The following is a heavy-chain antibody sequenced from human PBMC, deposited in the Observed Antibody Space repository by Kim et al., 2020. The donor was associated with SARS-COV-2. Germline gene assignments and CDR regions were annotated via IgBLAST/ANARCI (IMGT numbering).Heavy chain of an antibody. Sequence: NSGSIGYADSVKGRFTISRDNAKNSLYLQMNSLRAEDMALYYCAKGGLDYWGQGTLVTVSS. CDR2: NSGSI. D-gene: IGHD3-16*01. CDR3: AKGGLDY. V-gene: IGHV3-9*03. J-gene: IGHJ4*02.